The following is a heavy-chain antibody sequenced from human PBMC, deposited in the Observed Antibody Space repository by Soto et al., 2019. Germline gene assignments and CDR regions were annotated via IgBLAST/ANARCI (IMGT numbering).Heavy chain of an antibody. Sequence: EVQLVQSGGGSVQPGGSLRLSCAASGFTFTNYWMHWVRQVPGKGLVWVARIDGIGTGTSYSDSVRGRFTISRDNAENILYLQMNSLRAEDTAVYYCTTVFEYWGRGTLVTVSS. CDR2: IDGIGTGT. J-gene: IGHJ4*02. CDR3: TTVFEY. V-gene: IGHV3-74*01. CDR1: GFTFTNYW.